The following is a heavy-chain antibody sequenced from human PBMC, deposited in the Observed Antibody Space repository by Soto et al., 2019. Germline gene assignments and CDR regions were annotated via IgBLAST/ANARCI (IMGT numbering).Heavy chain of an antibody. CDR3: AKAEYQGLAGHFDY. Sequence: VGSLRLSCSASGFTITDDAMSWFREAPVKGLAWVSSISDSGTKTFYGDSVKGRFAISRDTSKNTVYMQMNNLRPEDTAVYYCAKAEYQGLAGHFDYWGQATLVTVSS. CDR2: ISDSGTKT. J-gene: IGHJ4*02. CDR1: GFTITDDA. V-gene: IGHV3-23*01. D-gene: IGHD6-19*01.